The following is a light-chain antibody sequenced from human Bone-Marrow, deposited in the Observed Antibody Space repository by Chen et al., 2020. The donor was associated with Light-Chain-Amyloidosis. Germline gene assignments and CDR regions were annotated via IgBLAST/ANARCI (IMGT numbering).Light chain of an antibody. Sequence: EKVLTQSPASVNVSPGESVTLSCRASQSVRSNLAWYQQRPGQAPRLLTSAASTRASNVPVRFSGSGSGTEFTLTISTLQSEDFAVYYCQQYHDWPQITFGQGTRLEIK. CDR1: QSVRSN. J-gene: IGKJ5*01. V-gene: IGKV3-15*01. CDR3: QQYHDWPQIT. CDR2: AAS.